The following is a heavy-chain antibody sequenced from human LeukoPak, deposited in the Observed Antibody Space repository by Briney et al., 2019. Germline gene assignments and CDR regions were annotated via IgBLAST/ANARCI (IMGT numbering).Heavy chain of an antibody. CDR3: ARQYGSSWSQYYLDY. V-gene: IGHV4-34*01. CDR1: GGSFSGYY. D-gene: IGHD6-13*01. CDR2: INHSGST. J-gene: IGHJ4*02. Sequence: SETLSLTCAVYGGSFSGYYWSWIRQPPGKGLEWIGEINHSGSTNYNPSLKSRVTISVDTSKNQFSLKLSSVTAADTAVYYCARQYGSSWSQYYLDYWGQGTLVTVSS.